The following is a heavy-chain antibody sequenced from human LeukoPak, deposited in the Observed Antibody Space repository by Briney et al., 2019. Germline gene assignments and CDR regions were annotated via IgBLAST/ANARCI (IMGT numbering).Heavy chain of an antibody. Sequence: GGSLRLSCAASGFTFTSYTMNWVRQAPGKGLEWVSDISSSGSYIDYADSVKGRFTISRDNAKNSLYLQMNSLRAEDTAVYYCARDYGSGNFDYWGQGTLVTVSS. CDR1: GFTFTSYT. V-gene: IGHV3-21*01. CDR3: ARDYGSGNFDY. D-gene: IGHD3-10*01. J-gene: IGHJ4*02. CDR2: ISSSGSYI.